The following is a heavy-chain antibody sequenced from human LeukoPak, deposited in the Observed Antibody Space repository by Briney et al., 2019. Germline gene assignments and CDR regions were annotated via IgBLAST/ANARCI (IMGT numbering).Heavy chain of an antibody. CDR3: ARTIQLWTYFDY. D-gene: IGHD5-18*01. CDR2: IYYSGRT. V-gene: IGHV4-30-4*08. Sequence: SQTLSLTCSVSGGSISSGDYYWSWIRQPPGTGLEWIGYIYYSGRTYYNPSLKSRVTISVDTSKNQFSLMLSSVTAADTAVYFCARTIQLWTYFDYWGQGSLVTVSS. CDR1: GGSISSGDYY. J-gene: IGHJ4*02.